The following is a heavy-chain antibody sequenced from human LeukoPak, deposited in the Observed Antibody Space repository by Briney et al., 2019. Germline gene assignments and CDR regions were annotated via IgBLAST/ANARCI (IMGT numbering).Heavy chain of an antibody. Sequence: GASVKVSCKASGYTFTDYYLHWVRQAPGQGLEWMGWINPNSGGTNYAQKFQGRVTLTRDTSMSTAYMEISRLTSDDTAVYYCARDNLEASWGSPGDYWGLGTLVTVSS. CDR2: INPNSGGT. V-gene: IGHV1-2*02. CDR1: GYTFTDYY. CDR3: ARDNLEASWGSPGDY. D-gene: IGHD2-2*01. J-gene: IGHJ4*02.